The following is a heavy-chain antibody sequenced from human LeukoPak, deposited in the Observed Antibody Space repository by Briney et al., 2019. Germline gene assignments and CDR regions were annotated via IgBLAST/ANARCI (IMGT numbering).Heavy chain of an antibody. J-gene: IGHJ4*02. V-gene: IGHV4-4*02. CDR1: GGSISSRDW. D-gene: IGHD1-26*01. CDR3: ARNGAGWYFDY. CDR2: IYQSGST. Sequence: SETLSLTCAVSGGSISSRDWWSWVRQPPGKGLEWIGEIYQSGSTNYNPSLKSRVTISVDKSKNQFSLNLSSVTAADTAVYYCARNGAGWYFDYWGQGTLVTVSS.